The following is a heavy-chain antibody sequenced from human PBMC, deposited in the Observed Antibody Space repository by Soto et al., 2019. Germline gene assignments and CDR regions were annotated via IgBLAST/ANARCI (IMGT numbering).Heavy chain of an antibody. J-gene: IGHJ6*02. D-gene: IGHD1-26*01. CDR2: IWYDGSNK. CDR1: GFTFSSYG. Sequence: GGSLRLSCAASGFTFSSYGMHWVRQAPGKGLEWVAVIWYDGSNKYYADSVKGRFTISRDNSKNTLYLQMNSLRAEDTAVYYCAREYSGSYSVYYGMDVWGQGTTVTVSS. CDR3: AREYSGSYSVYYGMDV. V-gene: IGHV3-33*01.